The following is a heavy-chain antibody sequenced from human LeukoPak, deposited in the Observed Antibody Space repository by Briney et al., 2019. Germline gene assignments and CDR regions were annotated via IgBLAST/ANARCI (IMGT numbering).Heavy chain of an antibody. J-gene: IGHJ6*03. D-gene: IGHD5-24*01. CDR3: ARVRDGYQGSYMDV. V-gene: IGHV4-59*01. CDR1: GDSISSYY. Sequence: PSETLSLTCTVSGDSISSYYWSWIRQPPGKGLEWIGYIYYSGSTKYNPSLKSRVTISIDTSKNQFSLKLTSATAADTAVYYCARVRDGYQGSYMDVWGKGTTVTVSS. CDR2: IYYSGST.